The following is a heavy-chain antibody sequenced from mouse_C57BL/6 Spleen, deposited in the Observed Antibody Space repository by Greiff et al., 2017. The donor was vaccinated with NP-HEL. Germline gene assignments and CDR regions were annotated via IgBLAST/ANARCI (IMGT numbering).Heavy chain of an antibody. V-gene: IGHV1-52*01. D-gene: IGHD2-3*01. CDR1: GYTFTSYW. CDR3: GRRGYDGCYFDY. CDR2: IDPSDSET. Sequence: QVQLQQPGAELVRPGSSVKLSCKASGYTFTSYWMHWVKQRPIQGLEWIGNIDPSDSETHYNQKFKDKATLTVDTSSSTAYMQLRRLTSEDSAVYYCGRRGYDGCYFDYWGQGTTLTVSS. J-gene: IGHJ2*01.